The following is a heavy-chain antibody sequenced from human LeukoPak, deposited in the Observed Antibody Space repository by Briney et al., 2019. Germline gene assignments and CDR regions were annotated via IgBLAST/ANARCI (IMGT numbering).Heavy chain of an antibody. CDR1: GGSVSSDSYF. CDR2: IYSSGST. Sequence: SETLSLTCSVSGGSVSSDSYFWNWVRQPPGKGLEWIGYIYSSGSTNYNPSLNSRVTISVVTSKNQFSLQLNSVTAADTAVYYCVRRDGRGGATMGALDSWGQGSLVTVSS. D-gene: IGHD5-12*01. J-gene: IGHJ4*02. CDR3: VRRDGRGGATMGALDS. V-gene: IGHV4-61*01.